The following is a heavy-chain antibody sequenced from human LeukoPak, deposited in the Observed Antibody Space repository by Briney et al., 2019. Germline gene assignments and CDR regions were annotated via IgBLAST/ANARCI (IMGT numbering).Heavy chain of an antibody. Sequence: SQTLSLTCTVSGVSVGSGDYFWSWIRQPPGKGLEWIGYIYYSGSTNYNPSLKSRVTISVDTSKNQFSLKLSSVTAADTAVYYCARGGGYDYVWGSYRYDYWGQGTLVTVSS. V-gene: IGHV4-61*08. CDR3: ARGGGYDYVWGSYRYDY. CDR2: IYYSGST. D-gene: IGHD3-16*02. CDR1: GVSVGSGDYF. J-gene: IGHJ4*02.